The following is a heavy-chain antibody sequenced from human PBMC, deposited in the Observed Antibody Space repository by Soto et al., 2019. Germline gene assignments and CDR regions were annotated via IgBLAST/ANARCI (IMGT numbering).Heavy chain of an antibody. CDR3: SSSGIAVAGMTRGNAFDI. V-gene: IGHV4-59*01. CDR1: GGYISSYY. D-gene: IGHD6-19*01. Sequence: SETLSLTRTVSGGYISSYYWSWIRQPPGKGLEWIGYIYYSGGTNYNPSLKSRVTISVDTSKNQFSLKLSSVTAADTAVYYCSSSGIAVAGMTRGNAFDIWGQGTMVTVSS. CDR2: IYYSGGT. J-gene: IGHJ3*02.